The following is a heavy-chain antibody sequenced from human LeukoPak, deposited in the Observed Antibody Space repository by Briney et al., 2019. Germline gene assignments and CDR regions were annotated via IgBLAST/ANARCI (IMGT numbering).Heavy chain of an antibody. CDR3: ARLFARGGEISGSYFYY. V-gene: IGHV1-69*05. D-gene: IGHD1-26*01. J-gene: IGHJ4*02. CDR2: IIPIFGTA. Sequence: ASVKVSCKASGGTFSSYAISWVRQAPGQGLEWMGGIIPIFGTANYAQKFQGRVTITTDESTSTAYMELSSLRSEDTAVYYCARLFARGGEISGSYFYYWGQGTLVTVSS. CDR1: GGTFSSYA.